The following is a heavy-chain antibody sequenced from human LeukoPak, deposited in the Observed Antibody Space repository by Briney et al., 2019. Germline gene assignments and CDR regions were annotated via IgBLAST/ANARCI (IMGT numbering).Heavy chain of an antibody. J-gene: IGHJ4*02. CDR3: ARVKGAAGYFDY. D-gene: IGHD1-26*01. Sequence: ASVKVSCKASGYTFTRYGMSWVRQAPGQGLEWMGWISGSNGNTNYAQKLQGRVTMTTDTSTGTAYMELRSLRSDDTAVYYCARVKGAAGYFDYWGQGTLVTVSS. V-gene: IGHV1-18*01. CDR1: GYTFTRYG. CDR2: ISGSNGNT.